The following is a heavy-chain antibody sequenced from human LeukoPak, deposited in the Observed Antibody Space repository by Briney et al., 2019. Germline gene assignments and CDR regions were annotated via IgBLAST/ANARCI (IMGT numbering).Heavy chain of an antibody. D-gene: IGHD6-19*01. CDR1: GFTFSVYA. V-gene: IGHV3-23*01. CDR3: AKTNVDSSGWYSLGSFDY. J-gene: IGHJ4*02. Sequence: AGGSLRLSCAASGFTFSVYAMSWVRQAPGKGLEWVSLISGSGDSTYYADSVKGRFTISRDNSKNTLYLQMTSLRAEDTAVYYCAKTNVDSSGWYSLGSFDYWGQGTLVTVSS. CDR2: ISGSGDST.